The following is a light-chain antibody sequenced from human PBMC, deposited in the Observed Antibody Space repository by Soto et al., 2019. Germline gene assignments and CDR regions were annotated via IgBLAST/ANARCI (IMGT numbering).Light chain of an antibody. J-gene: IGKJ5*01. CDR2: AAS. V-gene: IGKV1-9*01. CDR3: QQLSNYPIT. Sequence: DIQMTQSPSVLSASVGDRVTITCRSSQSIGKHLAWYQQKPGKAPELLIYAASTLQSGVPSRFSGSGSGTEFTLTISSLQPEDFATYYCQQLSNYPITFGQGTRLEIK. CDR1: QSIGKH.